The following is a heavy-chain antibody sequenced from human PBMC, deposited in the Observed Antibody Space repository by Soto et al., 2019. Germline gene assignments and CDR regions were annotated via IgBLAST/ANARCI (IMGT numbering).Heavy chain of an antibody. V-gene: IGHV1-18*01. CDR3: AREAGAAGGTDFDY. CDR1: GYTFSRYG. CDR2: ISAYNGNT. D-gene: IGHD6-13*01. Sequence: QVQLVQSGTEVKKPGASVKVSCEASGYTFSRYGISWVRQAPGQGLEWMGWISAYNGNTNYAQKFQDRVTMTTDTSTSTAYMELRSLRSDDSAMYYCAREAGAAGGTDFDYWGQSTVVTVSS. J-gene: IGHJ4*02.